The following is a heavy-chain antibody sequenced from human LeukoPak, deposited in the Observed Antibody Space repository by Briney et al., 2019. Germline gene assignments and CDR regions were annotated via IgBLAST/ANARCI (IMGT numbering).Heavy chain of an antibody. D-gene: IGHD5-12*01. CDR1: GFTFSSYW. CDR2: IKQDGSEK. V-gene: IGHV3-7*01. J-gene: IGHJ4*02. Sequence: GGSLRLSCAASGFTFSSYWMSWVRQAPGKGLEWVANIKQDGSEKYYVDSVKGRFTISRDNAKNSLYLQMNSLRAEDTAVYHCARESGYDGDPLDYWGQGTLVTVSS. CDR3: ARESGYDGDPLDY.